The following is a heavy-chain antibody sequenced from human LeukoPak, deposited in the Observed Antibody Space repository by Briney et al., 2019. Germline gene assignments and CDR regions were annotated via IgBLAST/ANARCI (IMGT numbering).Heavy chain of an antibody. CDR3: VRNFDSYNAFDI. Sequence: PSETLSLTCTVSGGSISIGGHYWSWIRQHPGKGLEWIGYIYYNGNTYYNPSLKSRLTISGDMSENQFSLKLTSATAADTAVYFCVRNFDSYNAFDIWGQGTMVTVSS. CDR2: IYYNGNT. V-gene: IGHV4-31*03. CDR1: GGSISIGGHY. J-gene: IGHJ3*02. D-gene: IGHD3-10*01.